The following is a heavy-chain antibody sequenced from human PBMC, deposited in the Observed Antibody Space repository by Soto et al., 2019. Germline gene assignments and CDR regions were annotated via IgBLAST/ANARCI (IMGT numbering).Heavy chain of an antibody. CDR2: ISVCNGDT. CDR3: ARDARYSSPDF. J-gene: IGHJ4*02. D-gene: IGHD6-13*01. Sequence: QVQLVQSGAEVKKPGASVKVSCKASGYTFTTYGFSWVRQAPGQGLEWMGRISVCNGDTNYAQKLQGRVTMTTDTSTSTAYMELRSLRSDDTAVYYCARDARYSSPDFWGQGTLVTVSS. CDR1: GYTFTTYG. V-gene: IGHV1-18*01.